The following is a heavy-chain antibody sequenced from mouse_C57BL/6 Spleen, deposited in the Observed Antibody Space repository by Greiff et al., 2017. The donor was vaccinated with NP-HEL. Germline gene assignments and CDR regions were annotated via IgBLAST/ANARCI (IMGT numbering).Heavy chain of an antibody. D-gene: IGHD4-1*01. V-gene: IGHV5-4*01. CDR1: GFTFSSYA. CDR2: ISDGGSYT. Sequence: EVQVVESGGGLVKPGGSLKLSCAASGFTFSSYAMSWVRQTPEKRLEWVATISDGGSYTYYPDNVKGRFTISRDNAKNNLYLQMSHLKSEDTAMYYCARDRTGRRDYAMDYWGQGTSVTVSS. J-gene: IGHJ4*01. CDR3: ARDRTGRRDYAMDY.